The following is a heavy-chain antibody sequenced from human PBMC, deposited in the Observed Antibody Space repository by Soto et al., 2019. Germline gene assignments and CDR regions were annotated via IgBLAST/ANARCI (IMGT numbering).Heavy chain of an antibody. CDR1: GFTFSSYS. CDR2: ISSSSSYI. Sequence: GGSLRLSCAASGFTFSSYSMNWVRQAPGKGLEWVSSISSSSSYIYYADSVKGRFTISRDNAENSLYLQMNSLRAEDTAVYYCARAWAPKDAFDIWGQGTMVTVSS. D-gene: IGHD7-27*01. V-gene: IGHV3-21*01. J-gene: IGHJ3*02. CDR3: ARAWAPKDAFDI.